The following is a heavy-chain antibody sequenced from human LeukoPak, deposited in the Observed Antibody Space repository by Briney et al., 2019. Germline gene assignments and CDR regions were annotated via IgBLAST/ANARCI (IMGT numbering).Heavy chain of an antibody. J-gene: IGHJ4*02. V-gene: IGHV3-30*02. CDR3: AKDQNPQYYDFWSGYSPADY. Sequence: GGSLRLSCAASGFTFSSYGMHWVRQAPGKGLEWVAFIRYDGSNKYYADSVKGRFTISRDNSKNTLYLQMNSLRAEDTAVYYCAKDQNPQYYDFWSGYSPADYWGQGTLVTVSS. D-gene: IGHD3-3*01. CDR1: GFTFSSYG. CDR2: IRYDGSNK.